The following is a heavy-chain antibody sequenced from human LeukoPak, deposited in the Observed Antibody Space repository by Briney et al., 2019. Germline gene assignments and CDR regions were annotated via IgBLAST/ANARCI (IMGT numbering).Heavy chain of an antibody. CDR3: ARGRSYGFDFDS. Sequence: CETHSVTCNVSEFPINYFCYYMTWRRKFPVSGLTWIGYKYYSGSTRYNSSLRSRLTISLDSSKNQFSLRLTSVTAADTAVYYCARGRSYGFDFDSWGPGTLVIVSS. D-gene: IGHD5-18*01. CDR1: EFPINYFCYY. V-gene: IGHV4-61*01. CDR2: KYYSGST. J-gene: IGHJ4*02.